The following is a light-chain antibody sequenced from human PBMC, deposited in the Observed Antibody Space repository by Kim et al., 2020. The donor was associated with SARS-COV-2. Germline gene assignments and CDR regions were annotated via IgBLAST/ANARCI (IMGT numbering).Light chain of an antibody. CDR1: SSNIGSNT. CDR3: AAWDDSLNGVV. CDR2: SNN. V-gene: IGLV1-44*01. J-gene: IGLJ2*01. Sequence: ELTQPPSASGTPGQRVTNSCSGSSSNIGSNTVNWYQQLPGTAPKLLIYSNNQRPSGVPDRFSGSKSGTSASLAISGLQSEDEADDYCAAWDDSLNGVVFGGGTKVTVL.